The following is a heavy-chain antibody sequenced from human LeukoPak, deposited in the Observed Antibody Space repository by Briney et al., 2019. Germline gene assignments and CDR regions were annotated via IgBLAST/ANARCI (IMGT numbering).Heavy chain of an antibody. J-gene: IGHJ5*02. D-gene: IGHD2-2*01. CDR2: IIPILGIA. Sequence: SVKVSCKASGGTFSSYAISWVRQAPGQGLEWMGRIIPILGIANYAQKFQGRVTITADKSTSTAYMELSSLRSEDTAVYYCASSGCSSTSCYPWGQGTLVTVSS. CDR1: GGTFSSYA. V-gene: IGHV1-69*04. CDR3: ASSGCSSTSCYP.